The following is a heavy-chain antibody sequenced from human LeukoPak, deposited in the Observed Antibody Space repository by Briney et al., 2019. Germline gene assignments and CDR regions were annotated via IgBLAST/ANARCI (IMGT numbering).Heavy chain of an antibody. V-gene: IGHV4-59*11. D-gene: IGHD3-10*01. Sequence: SETLSLTCSVSGDYINSHYWTWIRQSSGRGLEWLGYIHFGGSTKYNPSLKSPVTISIDTSRTQFSLRVYSVTAADTAVYYCARGKGYGSGNNWFDPWGQGTLVTVSS. CDR2: IHFGGST. CDR3: ARGKGYGSGNNWFDP. CDR1: GDYINSHY. J-gene: IGHJ5*02.